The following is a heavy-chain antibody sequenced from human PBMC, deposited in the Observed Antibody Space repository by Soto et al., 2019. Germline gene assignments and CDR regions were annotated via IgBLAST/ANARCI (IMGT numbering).Heavy chain of an antibody. D-gene: IGHD2-15*01. V-gene: IGHV1-3*01. CDR2: INAGNGNT. Sequence: ASVKVSCKASGYTFTSYAMHWVRQAPGQRLEWMGWINAGNGNTKYSQKFQGRVTITRDTSASTAYMELSSLRSEDTAVYYCALVPVYCCGGNCFFPRAFDYWGQGTLVPVSS. CDR1: GYTFTSYA. CDR3: ALVPVYCCGGNCFFPRAFDY. J-gene: IGHJ4*02.